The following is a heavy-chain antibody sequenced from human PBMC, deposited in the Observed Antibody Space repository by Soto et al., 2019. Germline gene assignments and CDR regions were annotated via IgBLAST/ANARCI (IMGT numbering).Heavy chain of an antibody. V-gene: IGHV3-74*01. Sequence: EVQLVESGGDLVQRGGSLRLSCAASGFPFSSYWMHWVRHTPGKGLDWVARISGDGVTTYYADSVTGRFTVSRDNAKNTLSLQISGLRAEDTAVYYCAREYYALLTGYYTYYWGQRTLVSVSS. CDR1: GFPFSSYW. J-gene: IGHJ4*02. D-gene: IGHD3-9*01. CDR2: ISGDGVTT. CDR3: AREYYALLTGYYTYY.